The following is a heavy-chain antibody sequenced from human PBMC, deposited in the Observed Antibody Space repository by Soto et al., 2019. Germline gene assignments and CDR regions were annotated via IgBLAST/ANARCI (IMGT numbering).Heavy chain of an antibody. CDR3: ARQYYYGSGSYYYYYGMDV. V-gene: IGHV1-18*01. J-gene: IGHJ6*02. D-gene: IGHD3-10*01. Sequence: ASVKVSCKASGYTFTSYGISWVRQAPGQGLEWMGWISAYNGNTNYAQKLQGRVTMTTDTSTSTAYMELRSLRSDDTAVYYCARQYYYGSGSYYYYYGMDVSGQGTTVTVSS. CDR2: ISAYNGNT. CDR1: GYTFTSYG.